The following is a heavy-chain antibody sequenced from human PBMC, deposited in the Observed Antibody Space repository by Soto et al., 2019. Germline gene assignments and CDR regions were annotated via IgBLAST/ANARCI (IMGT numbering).Heavy chain of an antibody. V-gene: IGHV3-30-3*01. D-gene: IGHD2-21*01. CDR3: TRGRSMIANEDFEY. CDR1: GFAVSSYS. Sequence: PGGSLRLSCAASGFAVSSYSMHWVRQAPGKGLEWVAAMSFDGNSKYFADSVKGRFKISRDTSKNTWSLEMESLGVEDSALYHCTRGRSMIANEDFEYWGQGTQVTVSS. CDR2: MSFDGNSK. J-gene: IGHJ4*02.